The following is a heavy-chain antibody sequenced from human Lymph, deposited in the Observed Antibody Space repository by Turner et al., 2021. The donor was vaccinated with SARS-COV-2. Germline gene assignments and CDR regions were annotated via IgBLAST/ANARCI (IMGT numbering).Heavy chain of an antibody. CDR1: GFTFSTYV. J-gene: IGHJ6*02. V-gene: IGHV3-30*04. CDR2: ISYDGSNE. D-gene: IGHD2-15*01. Sequence: QVQLVESGGGVVQPGRSLRLSWAASGFTFSTYVMHWVRQAPGKGLEWVALISYDGSNEYYADSVKGRFTISRDNSKNTVYLHMNSLRTEDTAMYYCARGHGGNYYYGMDVWGQGTTVTVSS. CDR3: ARGHGGNYYYGMDV.